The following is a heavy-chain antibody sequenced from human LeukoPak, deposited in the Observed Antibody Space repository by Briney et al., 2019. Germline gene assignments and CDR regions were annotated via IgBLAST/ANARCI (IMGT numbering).Heavy chain of an antibody. CDR3: ARGTMIVGAYYFDY. V-gene: IGHV3-7*01. D-gene: IGHD3-22*01. Sequence: GGSLRLSCAASGFTFSSYWMSWVRQAPGKGLEWVANIKQDGSEKYYVDSVKGRFTISRDNAKNSLYLQMNSLRAEDTAVYYCARGTMIVGAYYFDYWGQGALVTVSS. J-gene: IGHJ4*02. CDR2: IKQDGSEK. CDR1: GFTFSSYW.